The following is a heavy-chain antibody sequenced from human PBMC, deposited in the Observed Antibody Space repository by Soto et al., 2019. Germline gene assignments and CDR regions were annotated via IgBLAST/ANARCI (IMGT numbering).Heavy chain of an antibody. J-gene: IGHJ4*02. CDR1: GFTFSSYG. CDR3: TKDDDAIDY. CDR2: ISYDGSNK. D-gene: IGHD2-8*01. Sequence: SLRRSCAASGFTFSSYGMHWVRQAPGKGLEWVAVISYDGSNKYYADSVKGRFTISRDNSKNTLYLQMNSLRAEDTAVYYCTKDDDAIDYWGQGTLVTVSS. V-gene: IGHV3-30*18.